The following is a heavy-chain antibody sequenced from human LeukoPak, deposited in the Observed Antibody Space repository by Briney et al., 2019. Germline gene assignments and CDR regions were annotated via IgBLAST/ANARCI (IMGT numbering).Heavy chain of an antibody. CDR2: IKQDGSEK. D-gene: IGHD4-17*01. CDR3: ARDPYYGDYGY. CDR1: GFTFSSYW. J-gene: IGHJ4*02. Sequence: GGSLRLSCAASGFTFSSYWMSWVRQAPGKGLEWVANIKQDGSEKYYVDSVKGRFTISRDNAKNSLYLQMNSLRAEDTAAYYCARDPYYGDYGYWGQGTLVTVSS. V-gene: IGHV3-7*01.